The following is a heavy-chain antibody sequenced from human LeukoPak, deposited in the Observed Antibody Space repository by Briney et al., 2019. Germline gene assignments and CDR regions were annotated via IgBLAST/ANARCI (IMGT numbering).Heavy chain of an antibody. CDR1: CGSICNYY. CDR2: VYYSGTT. J-gene: IGHJ5*01. V-gene: IGHV4-59*01. D-gene: IGHD2-2*01. Sequence: PSETLSLTCTVSCGSICNYYWSWIRQPPGKGLEWVGWVYYSGTTNYNPSLESRVTISVDMSKNQFSLKLSSVTAADTAVYYCARGGASSKWLDSWGQGTLVTVSS. CDR3: ARGGASSKWLDS.